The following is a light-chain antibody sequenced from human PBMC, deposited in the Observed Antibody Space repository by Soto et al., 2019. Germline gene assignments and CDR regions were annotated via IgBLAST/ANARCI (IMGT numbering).Light chain of an antibody. V-gene: IGKV3-15*01. CDR3: QQSNNWPPLT. Sequence: EIVMTQSPATLSVSPGETATLSCRASQSVAGNLAWYQQKPGQPPRLLIYGVSTRSTGFPARFSGSGSETDFSLTISSLQIEDFALYYCQQSNNWPPLTFGGGTKVEIK. CDR1: QSVAGN. CDR2: GVS. J-gene: IGKJ4*01.